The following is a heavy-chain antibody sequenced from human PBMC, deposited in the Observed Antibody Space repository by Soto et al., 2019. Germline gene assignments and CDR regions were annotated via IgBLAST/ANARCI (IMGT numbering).Heavy chain of an antibody. D-gene: IGHD3-16*01. Sequence: GGSLRLSCAASGFTFSSYAMSWVRQAPGKGLEWVSAISGSGGSTYYADSVKGRFTISRDNSKNTLYLQMNSLRAEDTAVYYCAKGITWGYYYYMDVWGKGTTVTVSS. CDR1: GFTFSSYA. V-gene: IGHV3-23*01. CDR3: AKGITWGYYYYMDV. J-gene: IGHJ6*03. CDR2: ISGSGGST.